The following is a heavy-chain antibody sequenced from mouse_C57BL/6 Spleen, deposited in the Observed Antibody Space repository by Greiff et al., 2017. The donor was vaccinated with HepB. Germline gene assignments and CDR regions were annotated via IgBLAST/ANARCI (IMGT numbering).Heavy chain of an antibody. CDR3: ARMILYDGYFDY. CDR1: GYTFTDYN. J-gene: IGHJ2*01. D-gene: IGHD2-3*01. Sequence: VQLKQSGPELVKPGASVKMSCKASGYTFTDYNMHWVKQSHGKSLEWIGYINPNNGGTSYNQKFKGKATLTVNKSSSTAYMELRSLTSEDSAVYYCARMILYDGYFDYWGQGTTLTVSS. V-gene: IGHV1-22*01. CDR2: INPNNGGT.